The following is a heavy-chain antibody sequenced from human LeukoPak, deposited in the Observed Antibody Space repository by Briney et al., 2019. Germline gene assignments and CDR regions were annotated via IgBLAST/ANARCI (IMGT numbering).Heavy chain of an antibody. CDR2: ISAYNGNT. CDR3: ARDLYDYDILTGYYEFDY. CDR1: GYTFTSYG. J-gene: IGHJ4*02. Sequence: ASVKVSCKASGYTFTSYGISWVRQAPGQRLEWMGWISAYNGNTNYAQKLQGRVTMTTDTSTSTAYMELRSLRSDDTAVYYCARDLYDYDILTGYYEFDYWGQGTLVTVSS. D-gene: IGHD3-9*01. V-gene: IGHV1-18*04.